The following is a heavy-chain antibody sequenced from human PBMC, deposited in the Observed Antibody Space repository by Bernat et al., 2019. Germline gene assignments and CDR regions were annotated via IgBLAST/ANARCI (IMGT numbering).Heavy chain of an antibody. CDR2: ISGSGGST. D-gene: IGHD3-16*02. J-gene: IGHJ3*02. V-gene: IGHV3-23*04. CDR3: SSAGGELSWGADAFDI. CDR1: GFTFSSYA. Sequence: EVQLVESGGGLVQPGGSLKLSCAASGFTFSSYAMSWVRQAPGKGLEWVSAISGSGGSTYYADSVKGRFTISRDNSKNTLYLQMNSLRAEDTAVYYCSSAGGELSWGADAFDIWGQGTMVTVSS.